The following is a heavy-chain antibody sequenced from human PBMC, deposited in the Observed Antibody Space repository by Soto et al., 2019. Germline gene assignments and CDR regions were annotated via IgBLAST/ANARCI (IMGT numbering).Heavy chain of an antibody. CDR1: GYTFTSYG. CDR2: ISAYNGNT. Sequence: ASVKVSCKASGYTFTSYGISWVRQAPGQGLEWMGWISAYNGNTKYAQKLQGRVTMTTDTSTSTAYMELRSLRSDDTAVYYCARDRLRYFDWLLSDAFDIWGQGTMVTVSS. CDR3: ARDRLRYFDWLLSDAFDI. J-gene: IGHJ3*02. V-gene: IGHV1-18*01. D-gene: IGHD3-9*01.